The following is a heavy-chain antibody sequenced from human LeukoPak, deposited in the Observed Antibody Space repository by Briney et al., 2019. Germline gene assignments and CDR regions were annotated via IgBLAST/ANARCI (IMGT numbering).Heavy chain of an antibody. D-gene: IGHD3-22*01. CDR2: ISGSGGST. CDR3: AKDDYYDSSGYYYGGY. CDR1: GFTFSSYA. V-gene: IGHV3-23*01. J-gene: IGHJ4*02. Sequence: GGSLRLSCAASGFTFSSYAMSWVRQAPGKGLEWVSAISGSGGSTYYADSVKGRFTISRDNSKNTLYLQMNSLRAEDTAVYYCAKDDYYDSSGYYYGGYWGQGTLVTGSS.